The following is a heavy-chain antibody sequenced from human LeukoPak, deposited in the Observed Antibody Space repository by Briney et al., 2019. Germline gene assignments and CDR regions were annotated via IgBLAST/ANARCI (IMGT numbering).Heavy chain of an antibody. CDR3: ARVRDSGSYSAFDY. D-gene: IGHD1-26*01. CDR1: GFTFSNYD. CDR2: ISSSGSYI. J-gene: IGHJ4*02. V-gene: IGHV3-21*01. Sequence: GGSLRLSCAASGFTFSNYDMNWVRQAPGKGPEWVSSISSSGSYIYYADSVMGRFTISRDNAKNSLYLQVNSLRAEDTAVYYCARVRDSGSYSAFDYWGQGTLVTVSS.